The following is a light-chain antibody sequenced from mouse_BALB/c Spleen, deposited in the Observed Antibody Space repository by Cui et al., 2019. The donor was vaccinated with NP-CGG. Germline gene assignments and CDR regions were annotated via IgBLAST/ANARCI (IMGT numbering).Light chain of an antibody. Sequence: QAVVTQESALTTSPGETVTLTCRSSTGAVTTSNYANWVQEKPDHLFTGLIGGTNNRVPGVPARFSGSLIVDKAALTITGAQTEDEAIYFCILWYSNHWVFGGGTKLTVL. CDR1: TGAVTTSNY. J-gene: IGLJ1*01. V-gene: IGLV1*01. CDR3: ILWYSNHWV. CDR2: GTN.